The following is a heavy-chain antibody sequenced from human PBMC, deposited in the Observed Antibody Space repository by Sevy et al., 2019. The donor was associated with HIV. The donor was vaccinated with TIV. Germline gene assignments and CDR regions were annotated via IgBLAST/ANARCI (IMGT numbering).Heavy chain of an antibody. CDR3: ARGANNLYN. Sequence: GGSLRLSCAASGFTFSRDCMTWVRQAPGKGLEWVAKIKADGSETYSVDSVKGRFSISRDNAKNALYLQMNSLRAEDTAGYYCARGANNLYNWGQGTLVTVSS. D-gene: IGHD3-10*01. CDR2: IKADGSET. V-gene: IGHV3-7*01. J-gene: IGHJ4*02. CDR1: GFTFSRDC.